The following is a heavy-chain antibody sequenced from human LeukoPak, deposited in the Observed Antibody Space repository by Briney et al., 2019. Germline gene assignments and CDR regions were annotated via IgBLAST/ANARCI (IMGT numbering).Heavy chain of an antibody. D-gene: IGHD3-22*01. V-gene: IGHV3-23*01. J-gene: IGHJ4*02. CDR2: ISGSGGST. CDR3: AKDGGYDSSGFGWYYFDY. CDR1: GFTFSSYA. Sequence: PGGSLRLSCAASGFTFSSYAMSWVRQAPGKGLEWVSAISGSGGSTYYADSVKGRFTISRDNSKNTLYLQMNSLRAEDTAVYYCAKDGGYDSSGFGWYYFDYWGQGTLVTVSS.